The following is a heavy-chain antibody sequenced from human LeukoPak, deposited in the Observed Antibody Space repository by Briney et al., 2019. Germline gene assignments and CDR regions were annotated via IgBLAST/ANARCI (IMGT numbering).Heavy chain of an antibody. J-gene: IGHJ3*02. D-gene: IGHD2-15*01. Sequence: ASVKVSCKASGYTFTSYYMHWVRQAPGQGLEWVGIINPSGDPTTYAQKFQGRVTMTSDMSTSTVYMELSSLRSEDTAVYYCARETPGLNDAFDIWGQGTMVTVSS. V-gene: IGHV1-46*01. CDR2: INPSGDPT. CDR3: ARETPGLNDAFDI. CDR1: GYTFTSYY.